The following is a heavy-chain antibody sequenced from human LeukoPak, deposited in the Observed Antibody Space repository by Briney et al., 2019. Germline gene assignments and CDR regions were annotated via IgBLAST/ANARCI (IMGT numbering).Heavy chain of an antibody. CDR3: ARDFTGGYFDY. D-gene: IGHD2-8*02. CDR1: GYTFSDYY. J-gene: IGHJ4*02. V-gene: IGHV1-2*02. CDR2: INPDSGAT. Sequence: ASVNASCKTSGYTFSDYYVHWVRQAPGQGFERMGWINPDSGATNYAQKFQGRVTMTRDTSISTAYMELSRLRSDDTAVYYCARDFTGGYFDYWGQGTLVTVSS.